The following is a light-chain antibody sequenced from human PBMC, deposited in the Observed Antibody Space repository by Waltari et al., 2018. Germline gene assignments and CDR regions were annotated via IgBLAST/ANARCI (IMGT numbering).Light chain of an antibody. CDR3: SSYTTSSAPGV. CDR1: DSYVGAYAF. J-gene: IGLJ1*01. CDR2: EVS. Sequence: QSALTQPASVSGPPGQSITISCSGTDSYVGAYAFVSWYQQHPGKAPHLIIYEVSNRPSGISNRFSASKSGNTASLTISGLQAEDEADYYCSSYTTSSAPGVFGTGTRVTVL. V-gene: IGLV2-14*01.